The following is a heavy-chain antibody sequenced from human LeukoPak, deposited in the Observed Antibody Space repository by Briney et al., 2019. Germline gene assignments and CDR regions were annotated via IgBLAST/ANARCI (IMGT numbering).Heavy chain of an antibody. Sequence: VASVKVSCKASGGTFSSYAISWVRQAPGQGLEWMGGIIPIFGTANYAQKFQGRVTITADKSTSTAYMELSSLRSEDTAVYYCARRLTGGLWFGSFDYWGQGTLVTVSS. CDR3: ARRLTGGLWFGSFDY. CDR2: IIPIFGTA. D-gene: IGHD3-10*01. V-gene: IGHV1-69*06. J-gene: IGHJ4*02. CDR1: GGTFSSYA.